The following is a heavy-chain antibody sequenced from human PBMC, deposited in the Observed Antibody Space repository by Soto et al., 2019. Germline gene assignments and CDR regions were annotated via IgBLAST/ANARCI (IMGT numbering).Heavy chain of an antibody. J-gene: IGHJ4*02. CDR3: ARGSMATIFELLYYFDY. CDR2: IYPGDSDT. D-gene: IGHD3-3*01. CDR1: GYSFTSYW. Sequence: GESLKISCKGSGYSFTSYWIGWVRQMPGKGLEWMGIIYPGDSDTRYSPSFQGQVTISADKSISTAYLQWSSLKASDTAMYYCARGSMATIFELLYYFDYWGQGTLVTVSS. V-gene: IGHV5-51*01.